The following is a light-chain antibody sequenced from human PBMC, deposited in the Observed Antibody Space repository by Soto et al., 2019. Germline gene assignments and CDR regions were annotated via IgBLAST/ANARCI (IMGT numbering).Light chain of an antibody. CDR2: DVS. CDR3: SSYTSSSTLYV. V-gene: IGLV2-14*01. Sequence: QSALTQPASVSGSPGQSITISCTGTSSEVGGYNYVSWYQQHPGKAPKLMIYDVSNRPSGVSNNLSGSKSGNTASMTISGLQAEDEADYYCSSYTSSSTLYVFGTGTKVTVL. J-gene: IGLJ1*01. CDR1: SSEVGGYNY.